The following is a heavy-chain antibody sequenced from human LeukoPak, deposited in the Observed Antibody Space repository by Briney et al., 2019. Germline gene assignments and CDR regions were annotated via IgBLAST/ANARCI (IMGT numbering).Heavy chain of an antibody. CDR2: IYYSGST. J-gene: IGHJ4*02. D-gene: IGHD3-22*01. Sequence: SQTLSLTCTVSGGSISSGGYYWSWIRQHPGKGLEWIGYIYYSGSTYYNPSLKSRVTISVDTSKNQFSLKLSSVTAADTAVYYCARAGYYYDSSGLFDYSGQGTLVTVSS. CDR3: ARAGYYYDSSGLFDY. V-gene: IGHV4-31*03. CDR1: GGSISSGGYY.